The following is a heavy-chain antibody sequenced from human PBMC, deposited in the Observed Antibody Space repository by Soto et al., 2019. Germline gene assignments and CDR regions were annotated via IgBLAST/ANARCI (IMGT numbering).Heavy chain of an antibody. J-gene: IGHJ4*02. CDR2: ISGSADST. CDR3: AKDRERYCSGGSCFHAFDY. V-gene: IGHV3-23*01. Sequence: EVQLLESGGGLVQPGGSLRLSCAASGFIFSSYAMSWVRQAPGKGLEWVSTISGSADSTYYADSVKSRFTFSRDNSKNTLYLQMNSLRAEDTAVYYCAKDRERYCSGGSCFHAFDYWGQGSLVTVSS. CDR1: GFIFSSYA. D-gene: IGHD2-15*01.